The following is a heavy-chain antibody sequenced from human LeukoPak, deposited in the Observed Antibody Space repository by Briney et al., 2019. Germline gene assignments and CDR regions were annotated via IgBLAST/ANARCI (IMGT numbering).Heavy chain of an antibody. V-gene: IGHV1-69*13. Sequence: SVTVSCKASGGTFSSYAISWVRQAPGQGLEWMGGIIPIFGTANYAQKFQGRVTITADESTSTAYMELSSLRSEDTAVYYCARDDYGDYDNWFDPWGQGTLVTVSS. D-gene: IGHD4-17*01. CDR1: GGTFSSYA. CDR2: IIPIFGTA. CDR3: ARDDYGDYDNWFDP. J-gene: IGHJ5*02.